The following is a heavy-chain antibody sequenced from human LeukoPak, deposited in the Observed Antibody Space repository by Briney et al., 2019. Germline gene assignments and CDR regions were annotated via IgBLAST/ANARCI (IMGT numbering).Heavy chain of an antibody. CDR2: ITTDGTTT. J-gene: IGHJ4*02. D-gene: IGHD2/OR15-2a*01. CDR3: AREADPRLYANPSPDY. V-gene: IGHV3-74*01. CDR1: GFGFSNFW. Sequence: GESMNTSCAASGFGFSNFWMHWVRQAPGKGLVWVSRITTDGTTTVYADSVKGRFTISRDNAKNTLYLQMKSLRAEDTAVYFCAREADPRLYANPSPDYWGQGPPDTVSS.